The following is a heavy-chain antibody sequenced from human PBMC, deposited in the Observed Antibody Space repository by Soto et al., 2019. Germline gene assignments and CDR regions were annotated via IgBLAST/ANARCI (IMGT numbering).Heavy chain of an antibody. J-gene: IGHJ5*02. CDR3: ARVPDR. CDR2: IYHSGST. CDR1: GASLSSGAYS. D-gene: IGHD2-2*01. Sequence: PSETLSLTCAVAGASLSSGAYSCSWIRQPPGKGLEWIGYIYHSGSTYYNPSLKSRVTRSVDRSKNQFSLKLSSVTAADTAVYYCARVPDRWGQGTLVTVS. V-gene: IGHV4-30-2*01.